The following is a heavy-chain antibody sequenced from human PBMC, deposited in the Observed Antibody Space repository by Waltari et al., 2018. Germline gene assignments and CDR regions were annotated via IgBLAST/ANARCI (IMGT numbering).Heavy chain of an antibody. CDR3: ARGYSGYDSFDY. V-gene: IGHV4-59*01. CDR2: IYYSGST. CDR1: GGSFSSYS. Sequence: QVPLQESGPGLVKPSETLSPTCTVSGGSFSSYSWLWIRQPPGKGLEWIGYIYYSGSTNYNPSLKSRVTISVDTSKNQFSLKLSSVTAADTAVYYCARGYSGYDSFDYWGQGTLVTVSS. D-gene: IGHD5-12*01. J-gene: IGHJ4*02.